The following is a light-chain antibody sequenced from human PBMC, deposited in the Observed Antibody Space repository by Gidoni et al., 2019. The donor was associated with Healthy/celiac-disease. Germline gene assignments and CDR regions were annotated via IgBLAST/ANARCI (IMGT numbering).Light chain of an antibody. CDR3: QQYGSSPWT. Sequence: EIVLTQSPVTLSLSPGERATLSCRASQSVSSSYLAWYQQKPGQAPRLLISGASSRAPGIPDRFSGSGSGTDFTLTISRLDPEDFAVYYCQQYGSSPWTFXLXTKVES. CDR2: GAS. V-gene: IGKV3-20*01. CDR1: QSVSSSY. J-gene: IGKJ1*01.